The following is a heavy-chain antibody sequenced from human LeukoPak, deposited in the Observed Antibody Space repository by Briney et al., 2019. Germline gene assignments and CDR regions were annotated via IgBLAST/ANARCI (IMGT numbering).Heavy chain of an antibody. CDR1: GGSISSYS. D-gene: IGHD6-6*01. V-gene: IGHV4-59*08. CDR2: LYESGTT. Sequence: SETLSLTCSASGGSISSYSWSWIRQPPGKGLEWIGYLYESGTTNYKASLKSRVTMSVDTSKNLFSLRLSSVTAADTAVYYCATQELVPAALNAFDIWGQGTLVTVSS. J-gene: IGHJ3*02. CDR3: ATQELVPAALNAFDI.